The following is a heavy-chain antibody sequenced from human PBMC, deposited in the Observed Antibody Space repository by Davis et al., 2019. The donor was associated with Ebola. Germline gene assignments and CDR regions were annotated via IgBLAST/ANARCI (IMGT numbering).Heavy chain of an antibody. Sequence: ASVKVSCKASGYTFTSYYMHWVRQAPGQGLEWMGIINPSGGSTSYAQKFQGRVTMTRDTSTSTVYMELSSLRSEDTAVYYCARGPFTFLSGYGMDVWGQGTTVTVSS. J-gene: IGHJ6*02. CDR1: GYTFTSYY. V-gene: IGHV1-46*01. D-gene: IGHD3-16*01. CDR3: ARGPFTFLSGYGMDV. CDR2: INPSGGST.